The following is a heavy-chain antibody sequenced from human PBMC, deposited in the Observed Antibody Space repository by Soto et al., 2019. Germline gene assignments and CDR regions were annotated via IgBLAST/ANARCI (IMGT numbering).Heavy chain of an antibody. CDR2: ISADGRET. J-gene: IGHJ4*02. CDR1: GFTFGVSW. V-gene: IGHV3-7*01. D-gene: IGHD6-6*01. CDR3: ARKPRLLEL. Sequence: EEQLVESGGGLVQPGGSLRLSCAASGFTFGVSWMNWVRQVPGRGLEWVAYISADGRETNHVDSVKGRFTISRDNAKNSVYLQMNSLRAEDTAVCYCARKPRLLELWGQGTLVTVSS.